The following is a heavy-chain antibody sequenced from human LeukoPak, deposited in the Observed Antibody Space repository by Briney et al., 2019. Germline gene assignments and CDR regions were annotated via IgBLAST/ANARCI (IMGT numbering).Heavy chain of an antibody. CDR2: IYHLGIT. D-gene: IGHD5-18*01. J-gene: IGHJ4*02. Sequence: SGTLSLTCAVSGGSISTTNWWTWVRQPPGKGLEWIGEIYHLGITNYNPSLESRVTISVDTSKNQFSLKLSSVTAADTAVYYCARYGTWAGYSYGSRLWYFDYWGQGTLVTVSS. V-gene: IGHV4-4*02. CDR1: GGSISTTNW. CDR3: ARYGTWAGYSYGSRLWYFDY.